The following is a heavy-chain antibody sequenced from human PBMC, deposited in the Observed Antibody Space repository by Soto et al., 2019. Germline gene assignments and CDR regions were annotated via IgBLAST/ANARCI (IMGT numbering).Heavy chain of an antibody. CDR3: AREKSSGYYGMDV. CDR2: IASRDPTV. Sequence: QVQVVESGGGLVRPGGSLRLSCATSGFTFGDYYMSWIRQAPGKGLEWVSYIASRDPTVYYADSVRGRFTISRDNAKNLLYMQMDNLRADDTAVYYCAREKSSGYYGMDVWGQGTTVTVSS. CDR1: GFTFGDYY. J-gene: IGHJ6*02. D-gene: IGHD3-22*01. V-gene: IGHV3-11*01.